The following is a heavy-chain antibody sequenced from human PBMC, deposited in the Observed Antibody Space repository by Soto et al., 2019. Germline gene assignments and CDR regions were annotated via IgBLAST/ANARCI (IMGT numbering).Heavy chain of an antibody. J-gene: IGHJ4*02. CDR1: GGTIGDYY. Sequence: SETLSLTCTISGGTIGDYYWSWIRQPPGKDLEWIAYIYYTGKTDQNPSLEGRVSISLGTSRNQFSLNLRSVTAADTAVYYCVRKTTTAGTFDSWGPG. CDR2: IYYTGKT. D-gene: IGHD1-7*01. V-gene: IGHV4-59*01. CDR3: VRKTTTAGTFDS.